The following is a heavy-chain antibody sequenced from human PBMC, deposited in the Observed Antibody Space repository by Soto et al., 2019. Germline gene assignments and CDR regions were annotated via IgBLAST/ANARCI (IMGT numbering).Heavy chain of an antibody. V-gene: IGHV3-66*01. CDR1: GFTVSSNY. CDR2: IYSGGTT. CDR3: ARNGDSSDYRGWFDP. D-gene: IGHD3-22*01. J-gene: IGHJ5*02. Sequence: EVQLVESGGGLVQPGGSLRLSCAASGFTVSSNYMSWVRQVPGKGLEWVSVIYSGGTTYYADSVKGRFTISRDNSKNTLYLQMNSLRAEDTAVYYCARNGDSSDYRGWFDPWGQGTLVTVSS.